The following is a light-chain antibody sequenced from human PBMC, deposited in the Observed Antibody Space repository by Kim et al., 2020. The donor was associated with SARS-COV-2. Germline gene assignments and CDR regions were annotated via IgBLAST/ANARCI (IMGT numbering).Light chain of an antibody. V-gene: IGLV3-19*01. Sequence: SSELTQDPAVSVALGQTVRITCQGDSLRSYYASWYQQKPGQAPVLVVYGKNNRPSGIPDRFSGSSSGNTASLTITGAQADDEADYYCISRDSSGNHLVFG. CDR3: ISRDSSGNHLV. CDR2: GKN. J-gene: IGLJ2*01. CDR1: SLRSYY.